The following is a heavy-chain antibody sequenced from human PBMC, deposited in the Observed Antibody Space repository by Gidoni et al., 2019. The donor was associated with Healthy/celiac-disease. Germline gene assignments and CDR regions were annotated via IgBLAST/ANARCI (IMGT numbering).Heavy chain of an antibody. J-gene: IGHJ4*02. CDR3: AKDRSWEGGWYLTGCFDY. D-gene: IGHD6-19*01. V-gene: IGHV3-30*02. Sequence: QVQLVESGGGVVQPGGSLRLSCAASGFTFSSYGMDWVRQAPGKGLEWVAFIRYDGSNKYYADSVKGRFTISRDNSKNTLYLQMNSLRAEDTAVYYCAKDRSWEGGWYLTGCFDYWGQGTLVTVSS. CDR2: IRYDGSNK. CDR1: GFTFSSYG.